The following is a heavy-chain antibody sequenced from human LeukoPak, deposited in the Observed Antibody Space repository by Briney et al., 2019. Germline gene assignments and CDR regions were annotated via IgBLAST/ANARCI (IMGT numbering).Heavy chain of an antibody. D-gene: IGHD3-10*01. CDR1: GFTFSSYA. V-gene: IGHV3-23*01. CDR2: ITGSGGNT. Sequence: PGGSLRLSCAASGFTFSSYAMSWVRQAPGKGLEWVSLITGSGGNTYSADSVKGRFTISRDNSKNTLYLQMNSLRAEDTAVYYCAKEGTMVRGVILYFDYWGQGTLVTVSS. CDR3: AKEGTMVRGVILYFDY. J-gene: IGHJ4*02.